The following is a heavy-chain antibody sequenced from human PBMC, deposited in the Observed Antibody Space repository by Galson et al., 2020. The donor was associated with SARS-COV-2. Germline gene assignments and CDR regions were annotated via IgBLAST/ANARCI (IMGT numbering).Heavy chain of an antibody. CDR1: GFTFSSYA. Sequence: SCAASGFTFSSYAVHWVRQAPGKGLEWVGFISYDGSIKYYAESVKGRFTISRDNSKNTLYLQMNNLRPEDTAVYYCARGGIGGSYSFDYWGQGTLVTVSS. J-gene: IGHJ4*02. V-gene: IGHV3-30-3*01. CDR2: ISYDGSIK. D-gene: IGHD1-26*01. CDR3: ARGGIGGSYSFDY.